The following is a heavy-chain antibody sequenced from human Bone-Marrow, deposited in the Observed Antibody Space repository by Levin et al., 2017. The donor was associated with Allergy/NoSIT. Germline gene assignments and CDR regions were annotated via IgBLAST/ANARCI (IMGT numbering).Heavy chain of an antibody. D-gene: IGHD4-17*01. CDR3: ARDPFSDYASNLPDY. J-gene: IGHJ4*02. CDR1: GFTFRDHG. Sequence: LSLTCAASGFTFRDHGMHWVRQAPGKGLEWVAVIWYDGSHQYYADPVKGRFTISRDNSKNTLYLQMDSLRVEDTALYYCARDPFSDYASNLPDYWGQGSLVTVSS. CDR2: IWYDGSHQ. V-gene: IGHV3-33*01.